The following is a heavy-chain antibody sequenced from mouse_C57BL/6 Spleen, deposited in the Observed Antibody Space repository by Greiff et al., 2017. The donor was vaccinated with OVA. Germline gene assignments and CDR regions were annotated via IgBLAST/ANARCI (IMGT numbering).Heavy chain of an antibody. D-gene: IGHD1-1*01. J-gene: IGHJ1*03. CDR2: ISSGGDYI. V-gene: IGHV5-9-1*02. CDR1: GFTFSSYA. Sequence: DVMLVESGEGLVKPGGSLKLSCAATGFTFSSYAMSWVRQTPEKRLEWVAYISSGGDYIYYADTVKGRFTISRDNARNTLYLQMSSLKSEDTAMYYCTRDGGTTEWYFDVWGTGTTVTVSS. CDR3: TRDGGTTEWYFDV.